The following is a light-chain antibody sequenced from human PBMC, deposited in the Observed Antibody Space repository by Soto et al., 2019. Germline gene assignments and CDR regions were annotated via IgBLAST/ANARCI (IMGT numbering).Light chain of an antibody. V-gene: IGLV2-14*01. J-gene: IGLJ3*02. CDR2: EVS. CDR1: SSDVGGYNY. Sequence: QSALTQPASVSGSPGQSITISCTGTSSDVGGYNYVSWYQQHPGKAPKLMIYEVSNRPSGVSNRFSGSKSGNTASLTISGLQAEDEADDYCCSYTSSSTLAFGGGTKLTVL. CDR3: CSYTSSSTLA.